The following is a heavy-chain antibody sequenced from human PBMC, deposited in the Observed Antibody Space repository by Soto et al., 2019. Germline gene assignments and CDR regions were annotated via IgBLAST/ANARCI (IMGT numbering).Heavy chain of an antibody. CDR2: ISYDGTNR. J-gene: IGHJ4*02. CDR3: ARESSSTVTTGGGGSAKDY. CDR1: GLTFSNYA. V-gene: IGHV3-30-3*01. Sequence: QVHLVESGGGVVQPGRSLRLSCAASGLTFSNYAMHWVRQAPGKGLEWVAFISYDGTNRCYPDSVKGRFTISRDNSMNTVYLQMNSLKTEDTAVYYCARESSSTVTTGGGGSAKDYWGQGTLVTVSS. D-gene: IGHD4-17*01.